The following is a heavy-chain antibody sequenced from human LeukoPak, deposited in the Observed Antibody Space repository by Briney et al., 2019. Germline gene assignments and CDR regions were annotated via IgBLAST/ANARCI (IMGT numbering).Heavy chain of an antibody. V-gene: IGHV3-7*01. CDR3: ARDRSDILTGYNDALDI. CDR2: IKLDGSEK. D-gene: IGHD3-9*01. J-gene: IGHJ3*02. CDR1: GFTFSTYW. Sequence: GGSLRLSCAASGFTFSTYWMSWVRQAPGVGLEWVATIKLDGSEKYYVDSVKGRFTISRDNAKNSLHLQMNSLRAEDTAVYYCARDRSDILTGYNDALDIWGQGTMVTVSS.